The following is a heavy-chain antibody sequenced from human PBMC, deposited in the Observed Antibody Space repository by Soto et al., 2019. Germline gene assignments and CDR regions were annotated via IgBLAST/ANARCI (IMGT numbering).Heavy chain of an antibody. CDR2: ISAYNGNT. V-gene: IGHV1-18*01. D-gene: IGHD6-25*01. CDR3: ARVNRSGYYYYMDV. J-gene: IGHJ6*03. CDR1: GYTFASYG. Sequence: ASVKVSCKASGYTFASYGSRWVRQAPGQGLEWMGWISAYNGNTNYAQKHQGRVTMTTDTSTSTAYMELRSLRSDDTAVYYCARVNRSGYYYYMDVWGKGTTVTVSS.